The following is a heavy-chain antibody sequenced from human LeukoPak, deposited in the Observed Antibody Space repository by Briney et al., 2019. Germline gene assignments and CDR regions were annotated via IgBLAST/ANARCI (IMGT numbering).Heavy chain of an antibody. CDR1: GGSVSSGSYY. Sequence: SETLSLTCTVPGGSVSSGSYYWSWIRQPPGKGLEWIGYIYYSGSTNYSPSLKSRVTISVDTSKNQFSLKLSSVTAADTAVYYCARQTTMVRGVMVPAFDYWGQGTLVTVSS. CDR2: IYYSGST. J-gene: IGHJ4*02. D-gene: IGHD3-10*01. V-gene: IGHV4-61*01. CDR3: ARQTTMVRGVMVPAFDY.